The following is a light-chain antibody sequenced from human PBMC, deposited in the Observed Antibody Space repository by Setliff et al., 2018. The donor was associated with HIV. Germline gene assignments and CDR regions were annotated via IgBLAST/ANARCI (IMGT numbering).Light chain of an antibody. J-gene: IGLJ1*01. CDR2: DVK. Sequence: QSVLTQPASVSGSPGQSITLPCTGTSSDVGGYNYVSWYQQHPDKAPKLMIYDVKNRPSGVSDRFSGSKSGNTASLTISGLQAEDEADYYCCSYAGSGPVFGAGTKVTV. CDR3: CSYAGSGPV. CDR1: SSDVGGYNY. V-gene: IGLV2-23*02.